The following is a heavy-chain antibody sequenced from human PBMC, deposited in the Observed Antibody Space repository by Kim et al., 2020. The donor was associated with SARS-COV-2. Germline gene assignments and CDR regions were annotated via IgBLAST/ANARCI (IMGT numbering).Heavy chain of an antibody. CDR3: AKDYDSSGYYFANGYYYYGMDV. CDR2: ISAYNGNT. J-gene: IGHJ6*02. D-gene: IGHD3-22*01. Sequence: ASVKVSCKASGYTFTSYGISWVRQAPGQGLEWMGWISAYNGNTNYAQKLQGRVTMTTDTSTSTAYMELRSLRSDDTAVYYCAKDYDSSGYYFANGYYYYGMDVWGQGTTVTVSS. V-gene: IGHV1-18*01. CDR1: GYTFTSYG.